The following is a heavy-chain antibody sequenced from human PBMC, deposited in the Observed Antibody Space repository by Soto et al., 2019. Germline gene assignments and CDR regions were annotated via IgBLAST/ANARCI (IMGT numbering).Heavy chain of an antibody. J-gene: IGHJ6*02. CDR2: ITGSGGGT. D-gene: IGHD5-18*01. CDR1: GFIFANYA. CDR3: AKWDTHGIIPPPVGGNYCYYDMDV. V-gene: IGHV3-23*01. Sequence: XGYLISSDLPFGFIFANYAMAWVYQAPGMGLDWVSAITGSGGGTYYADSVKCRVTVSRDNSKNTLYLQMHSLRVEDTAIFFCAKWDTHGIIPPPVGGNYCYYDMDVWGQGTAVTVSS.